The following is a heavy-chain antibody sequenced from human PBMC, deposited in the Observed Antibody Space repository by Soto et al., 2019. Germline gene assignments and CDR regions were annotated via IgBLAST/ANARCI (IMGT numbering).Heavy chain of an antibody. CDR3: ARDGVVVAATFWFDP. Sequence: PGWSLRLSCAASGFTFSSYSMNWVRQAPGKGLEWVSSISSSSSYIYYADSVKGRFTISRDNAKNSLYLQMNSLRAEDTAVYYCARDGVVVAATFWFDPWGQGTLVTVSS. CDR1: GFTFSSYS. J-gene: IGHJ5*02. CDR2: ISSSSSYI. D-gene: IGHD2-15*01. V-gene: IGHV3-21*01.